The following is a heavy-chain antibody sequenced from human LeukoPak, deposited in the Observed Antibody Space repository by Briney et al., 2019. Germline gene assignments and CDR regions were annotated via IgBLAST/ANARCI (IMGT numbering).Heavy chain of an antibody. D-gene: IGHD3-10*01. V-gene: IGHV3-30*04. CDR2: VSYDGSNK. J-gene: IGHJ5*02. CDR3: ARSRSQSYYYGSGSFWFDP. Sequence: GGSLRLSCAASGFTFSSYAMHWVRQAPGKGLEWVAVVSYDGSNKYYADSVKGRFTISRDNSKSTLYLQMNSLRAEDTAVYYCARSRSQSYYYGSGSFWFDPWGQGTLVTVSS. CDR1: GFTFSSYA.